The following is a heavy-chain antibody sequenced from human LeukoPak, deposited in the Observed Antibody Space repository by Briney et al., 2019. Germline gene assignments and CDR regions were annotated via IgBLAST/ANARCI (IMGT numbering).Heavy chain of an antibody. CDR3: ARDMVPKEDGYNQGGVDY. V-gene: IGHV1-46*01. J-gene: IGHJ4*02. CDR1: GYIFTSYY. Sequence: ASVKVSCKASGYIFTSYYMHWVRQAPGQGLEWMGIINPSGGSTSYAQKFQGRVTMTRDMSTSTVYMELSSLRSEDTAVYYCARDMVPKEDGYNQGGVDYWGQGTLVTVSS. D-gene: IGHD5-24*01. CDR2: INPSGGST.